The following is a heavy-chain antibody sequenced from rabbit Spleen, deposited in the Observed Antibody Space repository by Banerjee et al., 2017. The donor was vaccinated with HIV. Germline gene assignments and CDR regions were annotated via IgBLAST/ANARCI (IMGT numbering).Heavy chain of an antibody. CDR1: GFDFSSSYY. CDR3: AREAGRGPYIDGYFDL. V-gene: IGHV1S47*01. Sequence: QEQLVESGGGLVQPEGSLTLTCKAAGFDFSSSYYMCWVRQAPGKGPEWIACIYNGDGSTYYASWVNGRFTISRSTSLNTVTLQMTSLPVADTATFFCAREAGRGPYIDGYFDLWGPGTLVTVS. J-gene: IGHJ4*01. CDR2: IYNGDGST. D-gene: IGHD8-1*01.